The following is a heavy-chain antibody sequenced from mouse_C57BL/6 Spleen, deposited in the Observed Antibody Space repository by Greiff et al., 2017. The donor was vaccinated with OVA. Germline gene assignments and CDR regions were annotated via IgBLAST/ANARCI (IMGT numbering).Heavy chain of an antibody. V-gene: IGHV14-1*01. CDR1: GFNIKDYY. D-gene: IGHD1-1*01. CDR2: IDPEDGDT. J-gene: IGHJ3*01. CDR3: TTWHSLIYYDGNFAY. Sequence: VQLQQSGAELVRPGASVKLSCTASGFNIKDYYMHWVKQRPEQGLEWIGRIDPEDGDTEYAPKFQGKATMTADTSSNTAYLQLSSLTSEDTAVYYCTTWHSLIYYDGNFAYWGQGTLVTVSA.